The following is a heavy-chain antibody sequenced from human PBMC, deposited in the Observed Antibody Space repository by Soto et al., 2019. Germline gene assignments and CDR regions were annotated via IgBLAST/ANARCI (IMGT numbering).Heavy chain of an antibody. CDR1: GFTFSSYG. J-gene: IGHJ6*02. V-gene: IGHV3-30*18. CDR2: ISYDGSNK. D-gene: IGHD6-13*01. Sequence: QVQLVESGGGVVQPGRSLRLSCAASGFTFSSYGMHWVRQAPGKGLEWVAVISYDGSNKYYADSVKGRFTISRDNSKNTLYLQMNSLRAEDTAVYYCAKRRSVLYSSSWDYGMDVWGQGTTVTVSS. CDR3: AKRRSVLYSSSWDYGMDV.